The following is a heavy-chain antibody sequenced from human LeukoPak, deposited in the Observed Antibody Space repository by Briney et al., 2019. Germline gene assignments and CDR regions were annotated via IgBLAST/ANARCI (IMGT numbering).Heavy chain of an antibody. CDR3: AKRPSGWYFDY. CDR2: ISYDGSNK. D-gene: IGHD6-19*01. Sequence: GRSLRLSCAASGFSFSSYAMHWVRQAPGKGLEWVAVISYDGSNKYYADSVKGRFTISRDNSKNTLYLQMNSLRAEDTAVYYCAKRPSGWYFDYWGQGTLVTVSS. J-gene: IGHJ4*02. V-gene: IGHV3-30-3*02. CDR1: GFSFSSYA.